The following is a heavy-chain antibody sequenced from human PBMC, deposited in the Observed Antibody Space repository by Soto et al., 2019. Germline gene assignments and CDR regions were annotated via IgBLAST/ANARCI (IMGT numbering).Heavy chain of an antibody. J-gene: IGHJ6*02. V-gene: IGHV4-39*01. CDR2: ISYSGST. Sequence: PSETLSLTCTVSGGSISSGEYYWTWIRQPPGKGLEWIGNISYSGSTYYNPSLKSRVTISVDTSKNQYSLRLSSVTAADTAVYYCARPNKAMGNGYYGMDVWGQGTTVTVS. D-gene: IGHD5-18*01. CDR1: GGSISSGEYY. CDR3: ARPNKAMGNGYYGMDV.